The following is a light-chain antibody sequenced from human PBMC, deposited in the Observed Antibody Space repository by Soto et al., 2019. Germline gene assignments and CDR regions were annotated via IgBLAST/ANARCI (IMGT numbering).Light chain of an antibody. Sequence: QPVLTQPPSVSGAPGQRVTISCTGSSSNIGAGYDVHWYQHLPGTAPKLLIYGNDNRPSGVPDRFSGSKSGTSASLAITGLQAEDESDYYCQSFDSSLSGSVFGGGTKLTVL. CDR3: QSFDSSLSGSV. CDR2: GND. J-gene: IGLJ2*01. V-gene: IGLV1-40*01. CDR1: SSNIGAGYD.